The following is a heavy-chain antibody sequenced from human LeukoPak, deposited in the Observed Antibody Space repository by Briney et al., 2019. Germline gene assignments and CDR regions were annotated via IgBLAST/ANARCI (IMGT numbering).Heavy chain of an antibody. V-gene: IGHV4-59*11. CDR1: VGSISTHY. CDR3: TRDGTGFVPIAF. Sequence: SETLCLTCTISVGSISTHYWSWVRQPPGKALEWIGYINGAYINYAGVPRYTGPLEGRVTMSGDSAKNQLYLRLSSVIAADAAVYYSTRDGTGFVPIAFWGQGILVTVSS. CDR2: INYAGVP. J-gene: IGHJ4*02.